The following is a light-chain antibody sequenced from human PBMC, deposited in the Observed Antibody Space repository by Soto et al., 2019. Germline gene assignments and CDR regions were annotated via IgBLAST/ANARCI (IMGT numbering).Light chain of an antibody. V-gene: IGLV1-51*01. J-gene: IGLJ3*02. CDR2: DDN. Sequence: QSVLTQPPSVSAAPGQNVTMACSGSGANIGNNFVSWYQQFPGTAPKLLIYDDNKRPTGIPDRFSASKSGTSATLGITGLQTGDEADYYCGTWDNSLSVVVFGGGTKVTVL. CDR1: GANIGNNF. CDR3: GTWDNSLSVVV.